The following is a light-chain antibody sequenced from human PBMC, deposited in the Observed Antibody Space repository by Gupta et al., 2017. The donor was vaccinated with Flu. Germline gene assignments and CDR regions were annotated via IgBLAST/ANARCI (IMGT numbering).Light chain of an antibody. CDR2: RAS. V-gene: IGKV3-15*01. CDR3: QQYNDWPPYS. CDR1: QRLSSN. Sequence: EIVMTQPAATLSVSPGERATLSCRASQRLSSNLAWYKLKPGQPPRLLIYRASTRATGVPDRFSGSGSGTEFTLTISSRQSEDFAVYYCQQYNDWPPYSFGQGTKLEIK. J-gene: IGKJ2*03.